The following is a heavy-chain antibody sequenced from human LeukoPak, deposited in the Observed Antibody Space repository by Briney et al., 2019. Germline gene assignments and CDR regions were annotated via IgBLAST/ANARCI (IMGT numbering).Heavy chain of an antibody. CDR3: AKGPPDTVHYFQH. CDR1: GFTFSNYG. J-gene: IGHJ1*01. D-gene: IGHD5-18*01. CDR2: IRYDGSNK. V-gene: IGHV3-30*02. Sequence: GGSLRLSCAASGFTFSNYGMHWVRQAPGKGLEWVSFIRYDGSNKYYADSVKGRFTISGDNSKNTLYLQMNSLRAEDTAVYYCAKGPPDTVHYFQHWGQGTLVTVSS.